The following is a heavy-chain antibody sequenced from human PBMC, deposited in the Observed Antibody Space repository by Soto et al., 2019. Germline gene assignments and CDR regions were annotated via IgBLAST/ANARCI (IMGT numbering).Heavy chain of an antibody. D-gene: IGHD5-12*01. CDR3: ARHHGPTTSENWFDP. CDR2: ISTYSGDT. CDR1: GYTFFTYD. V-gene: IGHV1-18*01. J-gene: IGHJ5*02. Sequence: QVHLVQSGVEVKTPGASVKVSCQASGYTFFTYDISWVRQAPGQGVEWMGWISTYSGDTQYAQKFQCRVTMTTDTSTTTAYLELRSLRSDDTAVYYCARHHGPTTSENWFDPWGQGTLVTVSS.